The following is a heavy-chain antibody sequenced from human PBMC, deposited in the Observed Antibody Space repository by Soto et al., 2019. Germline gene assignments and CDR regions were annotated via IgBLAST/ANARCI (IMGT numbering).Heavy chain of an antibody. CDR2: ISGSGGST. Sequence: GGSLRLSCAASGFTFSSYAMSWVRQAPGKGLEWVSAISGSGGSTYYADSVKGRFTISRDNSKNTLYLQMNSLRAEDTAVYYCAKDLKKYYYGSGSYYNGNNLLGYYYMDVWGKGTTVTVSS. CDR1: GFTFSSYA. V-gene: IGHV3-23*01. D-gene: IGHD3-10*01. J-gene: IGHJ6*03. CDR3: AKDLKKYYYGSGSYYNGNNLLGYYYMDV.